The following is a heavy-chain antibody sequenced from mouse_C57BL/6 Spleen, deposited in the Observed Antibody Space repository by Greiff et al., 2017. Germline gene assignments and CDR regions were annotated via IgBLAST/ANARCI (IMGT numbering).Heavy chain of an antibody. J-gene: IGHJ4*01. CDR2: INPSNGGT. Sequence: QVQLQQPGTELVQPGASVKLSCKASGYTFTSYWMHWVKQRPGQGLEWIGNINPSNGGTTYNEKFKSKATLTVDKSSSTAYMQLSSLTSEDSAVYDCARSRGVITTGMDYWGQGTSVTVSS. CDR3: ARSRGVITTGMDY. V-gene: IGHV1-53*01. D-gene: IGHD1-1*01. CDR1: GYTFTSYW.